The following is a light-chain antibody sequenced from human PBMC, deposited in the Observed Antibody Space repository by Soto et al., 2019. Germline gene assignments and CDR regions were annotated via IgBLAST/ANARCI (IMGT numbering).Light chain of an antibody. CDR2: WAS. CDR3: QQYYSTPLT. V-gene: IGKV4-1*01. J-gene: IGKJ4*01. Sequence: DIVMTQSPDSLAVSLGERATINCRSSQSVLYSSNNKNYLAWYQQRPGQPPKLLLYWASTRESGVPDRFSGSGSGTDFTLSISSLQTEDVAFYYCQQYYSTPLTFGGGTKVAIK. CDR1: QSVLYSSNNKNY.